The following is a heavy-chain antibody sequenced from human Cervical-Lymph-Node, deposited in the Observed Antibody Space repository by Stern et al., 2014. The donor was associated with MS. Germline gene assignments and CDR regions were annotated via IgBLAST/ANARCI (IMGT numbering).Heavy chain of an antibody. V-gene: IGHV3-73*01. CDR2: IRSKANNYAT. CDR1: GFIFSDSA. J-gene: IGHJ4*02. Sequence: EVQLVESGGGVVQPGGSLKLSCAASGFIFSDSAMHWVRQASGKGLEWVGRIRSKANNYATVYAPSVKGRFTISRDDSKNTAYLQMNSLKIDDTAVYYCTGQREVAPDFWGQGTLVTVSS. D-gene: IGHD5-12*01. CDR3: TGQREVAPDF.